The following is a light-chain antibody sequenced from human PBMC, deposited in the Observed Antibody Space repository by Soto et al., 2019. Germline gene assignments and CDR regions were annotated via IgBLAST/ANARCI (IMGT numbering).Light chain of an antibody. CDR3: QQYNSYSRT. CDR1: QSISSW. V-gene: IGKV1-5*01. CDR2: DAS. J-gene: IGKJ1*01. Sequence: IQMTQSPSTLSPSLVDRVTITCRASQSISSWLAWYQQKPGKAPKLLIYDASSLESGVPSRFSGSGSGTEFALTISSLQPDDFATYYCQQYNSYSRTFGQGTKVDIK.